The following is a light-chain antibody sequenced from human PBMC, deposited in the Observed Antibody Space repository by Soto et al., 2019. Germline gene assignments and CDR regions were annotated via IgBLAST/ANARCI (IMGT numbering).Light chain of an antibody. CDR1: KLGDKY. CDR3: QAWDSSTVV. CDR2: QDS. Sequence: SYELTQPPSVSVSPGQTASITCSGDKLGDKYACWYQQKPGQSPVLVIYQDSKRPSGIPERFSGSNSGNTATLTISGTQAMDEADYDCQAWDSSTVVFGGGTKLNVL. J-gene: IGLJ2*01. V-gene: IGLV3-1*01.